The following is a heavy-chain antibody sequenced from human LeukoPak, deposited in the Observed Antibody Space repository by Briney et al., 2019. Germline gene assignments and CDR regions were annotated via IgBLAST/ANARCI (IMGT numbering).Heavy chain of an antibody. D-gene: IGHD6-13*01. V-gene: IGHV1-2*02. CDR2: INPNSGGT. CDR3: ARGIAAAGGAFDI. Sequence: ASVKVSCKASGYTFTSYGISWVRQAPGQGLEWMGWINPNSGGTNYAQKFQGRVTMTRDTSISTAYMELSRLRSDDTAVYYCARGIAAAGGAFDIWGQGTMVTVSS. CDR1: GYTFTSYG. J-gene: IGHJ3*02.